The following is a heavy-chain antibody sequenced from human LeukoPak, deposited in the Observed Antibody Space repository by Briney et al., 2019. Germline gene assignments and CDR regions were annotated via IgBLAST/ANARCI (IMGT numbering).Heavy chain of an antibody. J-gene: IGHJ3*02. Sequence: GRPLRLSCAASGYTFSSYGMHWVRQAPGKGLEWVSYISSSGSTIYYADSVKGRFTISRDNAKNSLYLQMNSLRAEDTAVYYCARRDARWLQVDAFDIWGQGTMVSVSS. CDR1: GYTFSSYG. V-gene: IGHV3-48*04. CDR3: ARRDARWLQVDAFDI. D-gene: IGHD5-24*01. CDR2: ISSSGSTI.